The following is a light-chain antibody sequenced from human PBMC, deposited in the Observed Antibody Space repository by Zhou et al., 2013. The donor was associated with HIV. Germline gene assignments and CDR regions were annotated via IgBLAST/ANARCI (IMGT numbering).Light chain of an antibody. V-gene: IGKV3-20*01. CDR3: QQYGSSPPCS. CDR2: GAS. Sequence: EIVIWQFPATLSLSPGERATLSCRASQSVSSSYLAWYQQKPGQAPRLLIYGASNRATGIPDRFSGSGSGTDFTLTISRLEPEDFAVYYCQQYGSSPPCSFGQGTKLEIK. CDR1: QSVSSSY. J-gene: IGKJ2*04.